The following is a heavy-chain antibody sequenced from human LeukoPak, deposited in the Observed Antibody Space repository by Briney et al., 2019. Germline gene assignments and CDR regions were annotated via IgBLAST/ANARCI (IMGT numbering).Heavy chain of an antibody. CDR2: IRYDGSNK. J-gene: IGHJ4*02. V-gene: IGHV3-30*02. D-gene: IGHD3-22*01. CDR1: GFTVSSNY. CDR3: AKDASTRSGYLDY. Sequence: GGSLRLSCAASGFTVSSNYMSWVRQAPGKGLEWVAFIRYDGSNKYYVDSVKGRFTISRDNSKNTLYLQMNSLRAEDTAVYYCAKDASTRSGYLDYWGQGTLVTVSS.